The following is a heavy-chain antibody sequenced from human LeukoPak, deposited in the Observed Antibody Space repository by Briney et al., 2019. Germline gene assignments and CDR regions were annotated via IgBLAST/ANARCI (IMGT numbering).Heavy chain of an antibody. Sequence: GGSLRLSCTASGFTFGDYAMTWVRQAPGKGLEWVGFIASETYGGTAEYAASVKGRFTISRDDSKSIAYLQMNSLKTEDTAVYYCASGETIFGVVLWYWGQGTLVTVSS. CDR2: IASETYGGTA. D-gene: IGHD3-3*01. V-gene: IGHV3-49*04. J-gene: IGHJ4*02. CDR3: ASGETIFGVVLWY. CDR1: GFTFGDYA.